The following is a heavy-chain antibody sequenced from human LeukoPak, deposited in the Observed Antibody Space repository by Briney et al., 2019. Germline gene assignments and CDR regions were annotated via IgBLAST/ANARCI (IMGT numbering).Heavy chain of an antibody. J-gene: IGHJ5*02. CDR2: IYESGHT. CDR1: GYSISSGYY. CDR3: ARGVSIYDILTGYYPDWFDP. Sequence: SETLSLTCSVSGYSISSGYYWGWIRQPPGKGLERIGSIYESGHTYYNPSLKSRVTISVDTSKNQFSLKLSSVTAADTAVYYCARGVSIYDILTGYYPDWFDPWGQGTLVTVSS. D-gene: IGHD3-9*01. V-gene: IGHV4-38-2*02.